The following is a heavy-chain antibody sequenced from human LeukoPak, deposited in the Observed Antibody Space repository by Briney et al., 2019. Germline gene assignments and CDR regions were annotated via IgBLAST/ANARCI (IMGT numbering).Heavy chain of an antibody. Sequence: GGSLRLSCAASGFTFSTYAMSWVRQAPGKGLEWVSAISGSGGSTYYADSMKGRFTISRDNSKNTLYLQMNSLRAEDTAVYYCAKDPGSGYYHYYFDYWGQGTLVTVSS. CDR2: ISGSGGST. V-gene: IGHV3-23*01. J-gene: IGHJ4*02. D-gene: IGHD3-3*01. CDR3: AKDPGSGYYHYYFDY. CDR1: GFTFSTYA.